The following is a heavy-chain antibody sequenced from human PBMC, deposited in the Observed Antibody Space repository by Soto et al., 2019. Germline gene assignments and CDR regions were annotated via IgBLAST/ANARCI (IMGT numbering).Heavy chain of an antibody. D-gene: IGHD3-22*01. Sequence: GSLRLSCVASGFSFSNYEIDWVRQAPGKGLEWVSYISRTGSTIYYADSVKGRFTISRDNAKNSLYLQMNSLRAEDTAVYYCARDSTYYDSSGYYYDHHYYGLDVWGQGTTVTVSS. J-gene: IGHJ6*02. CDR2: ISRTGSTI. V-gene: IGHV3-48*03. CDR3: ARDSTYYDSSGYYYDHHYYGLDV. CDR1: GFSFSNYE.